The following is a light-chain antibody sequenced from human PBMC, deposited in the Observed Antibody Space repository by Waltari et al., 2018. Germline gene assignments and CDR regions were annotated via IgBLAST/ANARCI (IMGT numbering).Light chain of an antibody. CDR2: EGS. V-gene: IGLV2-23*01. CDR3: CSYAGSSTWV. CDR1: SSDVGSYNL. Sequence: QSALTQHASVSGSPGQSITISCTGTSSDVGSYNLVSWYHQHPGKAPKLMIYEGSKRPSGVSNRFSGSKSGNTASLTISGLQAEDEADYYCCSYAGSSTWVFGGGTKLTVL. J-gene: IGLJ3*02.